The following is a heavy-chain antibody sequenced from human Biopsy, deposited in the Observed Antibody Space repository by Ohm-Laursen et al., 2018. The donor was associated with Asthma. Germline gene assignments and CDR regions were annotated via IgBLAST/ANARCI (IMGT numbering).Heavy chain of an antibody. CDR1: GGSMTPTSHY. CDR2: ISYGGKT. CDR3: ARRITIFGVVQKDHGMDA. D-gene: IGHD3-3*01. V-gene: IGHV4-39*01. Sequence: TLSLTCAVSGGSMTPTSHYWDWIRQAPGKGLEWIGYISYGGKTSYNPSLKNRVTISRDTSKNRFSLRLTSATAADTAVYFCARRITIFGVVQKDHGMDAWGQGTTVIVSS. J-gene: IGHJ6*02.